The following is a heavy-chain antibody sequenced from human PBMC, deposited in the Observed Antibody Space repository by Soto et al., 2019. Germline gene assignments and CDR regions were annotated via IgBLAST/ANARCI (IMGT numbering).Heavy chain of an antibody. D-gene: IGHD4-4*01. V-gene: IGHV1-8*01. CDR3: ARSPSWETTVTAYHVVY. CDR2: MNPKSANT. J-gene: IGHJ4*02. CDR1: RYTFISYD. Sequence: ASVKVSCKASRYTFISYDINWVRQATGQGLEWMGWMNPKSANTGYAQNFQGRVTMTRNTSISTAYMELSSLRSEDTAVYYCARSPSWETTVTAYHVVYWGQGPLVTVPS.